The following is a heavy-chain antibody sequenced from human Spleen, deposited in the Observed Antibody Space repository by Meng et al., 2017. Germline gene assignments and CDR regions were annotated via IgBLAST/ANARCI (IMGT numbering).Heavy chain of an antibody. V-gene: IGHV1-2*06. CDR3: YAGEYY. CDR1: GYTFPDYW. D-gene: IGHD7-27*01. Sequence: QVQLMQSGAEVKKPGASVKVSCKASGYTFPDYWLQWVRRAPGQXLEWMGRINPKSGDTHYAQRFQGRVTMTRDTSISTAYMELSTLRSDDTAVYYCYAGEYYWGQGTLVTVSS. CDR2: INPKSGDT. J-gene: IGHJ4*02.